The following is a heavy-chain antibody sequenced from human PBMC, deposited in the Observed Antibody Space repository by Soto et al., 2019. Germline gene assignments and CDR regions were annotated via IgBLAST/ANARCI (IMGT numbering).Heavy chain of an antibody. CDR1: GGSISSGDYY. CDR3: AREKFRGHYYGMDV. Sequence: PSETLSLTCTVSGGSISSGDYYWSWIRQPPGKGLEWIGYIYYSGSTYYNPSLKSRVTISVDTSKNQFSLKVSSVTAADTAVYYCAREKFRGHYYGMDVWGQGTTVT. D-gene: IGHD3-10*01. CDR2: IYYSGST. J-gene: IGHJ6*02. V-gene: IGHV4-30-4*01.